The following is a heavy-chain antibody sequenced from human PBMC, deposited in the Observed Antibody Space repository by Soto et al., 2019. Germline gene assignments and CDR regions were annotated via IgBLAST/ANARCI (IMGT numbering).Heavy chain of an antibody. CDR3: ARVEPSASVGY. Sequence: SETLSLTCTVPGGSMSSHYWTWLRQPPGKGLEWIGYISYSGSTYYNPSLKSRVTISADTSRNQFSLKLSSVLAAATAVYYCARVEPSASVGYWGQGTLDTV. J-gene: IGHJ4*02. CDR1: GGSMSSHY. CDR2: ISYSGST. V-gene: IGHV4-59*11. D-gene: IGHD2-2*01.